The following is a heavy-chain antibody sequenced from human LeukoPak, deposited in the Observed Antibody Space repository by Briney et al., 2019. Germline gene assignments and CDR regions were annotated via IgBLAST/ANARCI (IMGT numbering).Heavy chain of an antibody. CDR3: ESLVCIGPGCEYFDY. Sequence: GGSLRLSCAASGFTFSSYWMHWVRQAPGKGLVWVSRINSDGSSTTYADSVKGRFTISRDNAKNTLYLQMNSLRAEDTAVYYCESLVCIGPGCEYFDYGGQEPLFTVPS. J-gene: IGHJ4*02. CDR1: GFTFSSYW. D-gene: IGHD2-2*01. CDR2: INSDGSST. V-gene: IGHV3-74*01.